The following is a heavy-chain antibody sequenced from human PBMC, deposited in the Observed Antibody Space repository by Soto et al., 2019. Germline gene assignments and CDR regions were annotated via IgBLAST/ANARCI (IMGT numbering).Heavy chain of an antibody. V-gene: IGHV1-18*01. J-gene: IGHJ5*02. D-gene: IGHD3-16*01. CDR1: GYTFNTYG. Sequence: ASVKVSCKASGYTFNTYGITWVRQAPGQGLEWMGWISVYNGDTNYAQNLQGRVTMTTDTSTSTAYMELKSLTFDDTAVYYCVRDWAVHATTGRYNLYDLWAQRTPVTGSS. CDR3: VRDWAVHATTGRYNLYDL. CDR2: ISVYNGDT.